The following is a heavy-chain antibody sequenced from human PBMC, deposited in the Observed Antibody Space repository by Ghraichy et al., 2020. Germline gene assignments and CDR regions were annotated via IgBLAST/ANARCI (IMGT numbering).Heavy chain of an antibody. V-gene: IGHV3-53*01. CDR3: AGESSGYYYGGEGGMDV. J-gene: IGHJ6*02. CDR2: IYTGDIT. CDR1: GFTVSSKY. Sequence: GESLNISCVAAGFTVSSKYMTWVRQAPGKGLEWVSVIYTGDITDYADSVKGRFTISRDNSKNTLSLQMNSLRAEDTAVYYCAGESSGYYYGGEGGMDVWGQRTTVA. D-gene: IGHD3-22*01.